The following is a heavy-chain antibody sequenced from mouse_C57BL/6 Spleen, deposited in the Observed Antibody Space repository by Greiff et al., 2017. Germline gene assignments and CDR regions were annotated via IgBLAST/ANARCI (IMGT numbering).Heavy chain of an antibody. J-gene: IGHJ2*02. CDR2: IDPETGGT. CDR3: TRDWDD. D-gene: IGHD4-1*01. CDR1: GYTFPDYE. Sequence: QVQLQQSGAELVRPGASVTLSCKASGYTFPDYEMHWVKQTPVHGLEWIGAIDPETGGTAYNQKFKGKAILTADKSSSTAYMELRSLTSEDSAVYYCTRDWDDWGQGTSLTVSS. V-gene: IGHV1-15*01.